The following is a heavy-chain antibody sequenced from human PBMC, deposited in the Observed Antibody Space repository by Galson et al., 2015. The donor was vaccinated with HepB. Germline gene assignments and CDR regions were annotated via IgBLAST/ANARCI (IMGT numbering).Heavy chain of an antibody. CDR3: AKDNSGYRYYYGMDV. J-gene: IGHJ6*02. Sequence: SLRLSCAASGFTFSSYAMSWVRQAPGKGLEWVSAISGSGGSTYYADSVKGRFTISRDNSKNTLYLQMNSLRAEDTAVYYCAKDNSGYRYYYGMDVWGQGTTVTVSS. V-gene: IGHV3-23*01. D-gene: IGHD5-24*01. CDR2: ISGSGGST. CDR1: GFTFSSYA.